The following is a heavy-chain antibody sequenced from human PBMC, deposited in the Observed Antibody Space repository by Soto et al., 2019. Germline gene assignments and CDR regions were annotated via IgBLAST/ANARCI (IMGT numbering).Heavy chain of an antibody. J-gene: IGHJ5*02. V-gene: IGHV3-30*04. D-gene: IGHD6-13*01. Sequence: QVQLVESGGGVVQPGRSLRLSCTASGFTFSNYAIHWVRQAPGKGLEWVALISYDGRDEYYADSVKGRFTISRDNSKNTLYLQMNSLRAEDTGMFYCARQGYRAAAGTELGWFDPWGQGTLVTVSS. CDR2: ISYDGRDE. CDR1: GFTFSNYA. CDR3: ARQGYRAAAGTELGWFDP.